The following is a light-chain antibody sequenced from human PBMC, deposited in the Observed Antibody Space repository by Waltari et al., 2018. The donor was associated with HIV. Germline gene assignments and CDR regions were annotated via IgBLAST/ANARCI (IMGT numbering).Light chain of an antibody. Sequence: QSALTQPASVSGSPGQSITISCTGSNGDVGGYNYVSWYQRHPGKAPKLIIYEVTNRPSGVFNRFAGSKSGNTASLTIAGLQAEDEADYCCGSYAGSNTLEFGGGTKLTVL. CDR3: GSYAGSNTLE. V-gene: IGLV2-14*01. J-gene: IGLJ2*01. CDR1: NGDVGGYNY. CDR2: EVT.